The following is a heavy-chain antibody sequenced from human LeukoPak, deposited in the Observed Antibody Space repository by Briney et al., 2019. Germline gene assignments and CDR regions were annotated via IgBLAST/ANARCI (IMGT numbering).Heavy chain of an antibody. V-gene: IGHV4-4*07. CDR2: IYKSGST. D-gene: IGHD3-22*01. CDR3: AREEYFQDSNGYPYYFHS. Sequence: PSETESLTCTVSGGSIGWDYWSWIRQSAGKGLEWIGRIYKSGSTNYNPSFRSRVTMSVDTSKNQFSLNVTSVTAADTAVYYCAREEYFQDSNGYPYYFHSWGQGSLVTVSS. J-gene: IGHJ4*02. CDR1: GGSIGWDY.